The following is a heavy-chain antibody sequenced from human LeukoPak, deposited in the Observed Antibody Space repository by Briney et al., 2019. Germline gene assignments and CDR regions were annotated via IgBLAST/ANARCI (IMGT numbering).Heavy chain of an antibody. Sequence: GASVKVSCKVSGYTLTELSMHWVRQAPGKGLEWMGGFDPEDGETIYAQKFQGRVTMTEDTSTDTAYMELSSMGSEDTAVYYCATIRKGIAAAGTTPSDYWGQGTLVTVSS. CDR1: GYTLTELS. V-gene: IGHV1-24*01. CDR2: FDPEDGET. D-gene: IGHD6-13*01. CDR3: ATIRKGIAAAGTTPSDY. J-gene: IGHJ4*02.